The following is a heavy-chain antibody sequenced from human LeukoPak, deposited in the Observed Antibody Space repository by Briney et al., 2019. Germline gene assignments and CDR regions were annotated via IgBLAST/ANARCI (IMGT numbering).Heavy chain of an antibody. CDR1: GFTFSNAW. V-gene: IGHV3-15*01. D-gene: IGHD6-13*01. Sequence: GGSHRLSCAASGFTFSNAWMSWVRQAPGKGLEWVGRIKSKTDGGTTDYAAPVKGRFTISRDDSKNTLYLQMNSLRAEDTAVYYCARVPRRIAAAGPFDYWGQGTLVTVSS. J-gene: IGHJ4*02. CDR2: IKSKTDGGTT. CDR3: ARVPRRIAAAGPFDY.